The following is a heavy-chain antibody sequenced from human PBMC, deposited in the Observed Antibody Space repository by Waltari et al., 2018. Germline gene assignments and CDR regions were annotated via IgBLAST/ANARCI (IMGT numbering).Heavy chain of an antibody. CDR1: GYSISSGSS. Sequence: QVQLQESGPGLVKPSETLSLTCAVSGYSISSGSSWGWIRQPPGKGLEWIGGSYHSGSTYYNPSLKSRVTISVDTSKNQFSLKLSCVTAADTAVYYCSVFSYYYGSGSTFDYWGQGTLVTVSS. CDR3: SVFSYYYGSGSTFDY. J-gene: IGHJ4*02. V-gene: IGHV4-38-2*01. CDR2: SYHSGST. D-gene: IGHD3-10*01.